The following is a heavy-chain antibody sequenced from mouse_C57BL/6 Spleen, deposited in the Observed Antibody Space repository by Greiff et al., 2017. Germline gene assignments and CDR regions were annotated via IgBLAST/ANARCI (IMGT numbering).Heavy chain of an antibody. V-gene: IGHV14-1*01. J-gene: IGHJ2*01. Sequence: VQLQQSGAELVRPGASVKLSCTASGFNINDYYMHWVKQRPEQGLEWIGRIDPEDGDTEYAPKFQGKATMTADTSSNTAYLQLSSLTSEDTAVYYCTTGSTMVTTNYWGQGTTLTVSS. D-gene: IGHD2-13*01. CDR1: GFNINDYY. CDR2: IDPEDGDT. CDR3: TTGSTMVTTNY.